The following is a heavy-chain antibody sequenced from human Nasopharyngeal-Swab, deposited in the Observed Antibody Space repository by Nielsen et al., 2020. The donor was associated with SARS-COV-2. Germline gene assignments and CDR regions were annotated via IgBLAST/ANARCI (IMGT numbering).Heavy chain of an antibody. CDR3: ARVIVGATV. D-gene: IGHD1-26*01. Sequence: SETLSLTCTVSGGSLSSYYWSWIRKPAAKGLEWIGFIYYSGRTHYNPSLKSRVTISVDTSKNQYSLKLSSVTAADTAVYYCARVIVGATVWGQGTLVTVSS. V-gene: IGHV4-59*13. CDR2: IYYSGRT. CDR1: GGSLSSYY. J-gene: IGHJ4*02.